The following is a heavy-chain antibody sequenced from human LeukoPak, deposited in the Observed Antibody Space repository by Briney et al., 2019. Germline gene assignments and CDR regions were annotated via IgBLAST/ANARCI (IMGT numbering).Heavy chain of an antibody. V-gene: IGHV1-24*01. CDR2: FDPEEGET. CDR3: ARAQNYDILTGYYGAFAY. CDR1: GYTLTELS. D-gene: IGHD3-9*01. J-gene: IGHJ4*02. Sequence: ASVKVSCKVSGYTLTELSMHWVRQAPGTGPEWMGGFDPEEGETIYAQSFQGRVTMTEDTSTDTAYMELSSLRSEDTAVYYCARAQNYDILTGYYGAFAYWGQGTLVTVS.